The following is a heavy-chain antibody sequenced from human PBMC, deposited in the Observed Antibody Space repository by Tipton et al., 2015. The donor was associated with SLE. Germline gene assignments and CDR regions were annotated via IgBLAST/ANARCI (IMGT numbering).Heavy chain of an antibody. D-gene: IGHD5-12*01. J-gene: IGHJ4*02. Sequence: SLRLSCAASEFSFSTYGMHWVRQAPGKGLEWVAIILFDGINKYYADSVKGRFTISRDNSKNTLYLQMSSLRTEDTAIYYCAKEYSGHDAFDYWGQGTLVTVSS. CDR3: AKEYSGHDAFDY. CDR1: EFSFSTYG. V-gene: IGHV3-30*18. CDR2: ILFDGINK.